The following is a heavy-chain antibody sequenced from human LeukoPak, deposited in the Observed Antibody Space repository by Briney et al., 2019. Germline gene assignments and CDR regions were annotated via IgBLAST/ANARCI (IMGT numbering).Heavy chain of an antibody. Sequence: GESLKISCKGSGYSFTSYWIGWVRQMPGKGLEWMGIIYPGDSDTRYSPSFQGQVTISADKSISTAYLQWSSLKASDTAMYYCAGISYHGSPTGRDAFDIWGQGTMVTVSS. D-gene: IGHD3-10*01. CDR3: AGISYHGSPTGRDAFDI. V-gene: IGHV5-51*01. CDR2: IYPGDSDT. CDR1: GYSFTSYW. J-gene: IGHJ3*02.